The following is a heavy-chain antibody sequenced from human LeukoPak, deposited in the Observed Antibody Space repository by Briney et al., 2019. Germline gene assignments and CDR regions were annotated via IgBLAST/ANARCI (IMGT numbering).Heavy chain of an antibody. D-gene: IGHD3-22*01. CDR2: MYYSGST. CDR1: GGSISSSSYY. Sequence: PSETLSLTCTVSGGSISSSSYYWGWIRQPPGKGLEWIGSMYYSGSTYYNPSLKSRVTISPDTSKNQFSLKLGSVTAADTAVYYCAREMQYYYDSSGYHIDYWGQGTLVTVSS. CDR3: AREMQYYYDSSGYHIDY. V-gene: IGHV4-39*07. J-gene: IGHJ4*02.